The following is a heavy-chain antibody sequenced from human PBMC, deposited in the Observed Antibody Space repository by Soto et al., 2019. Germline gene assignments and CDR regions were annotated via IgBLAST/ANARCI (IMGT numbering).Heavy chain of an antibody. CDR3: AKGQGRELTYYDFWSGYSALGYYYYGMDV. Sequence: VQLVESGGGLVKPGGSLRLSCAASGFTFSSYSMNWVRQAPGKGLEWVAVISYDGSNKYYADSVKGRFTISRDNSKNTLYLQMNSLRAEDTAVYYCAKGQGRELTYYDFWSGYSALGYYYYGMDVWGQGTTVTVSS. CDR2: ISYDGSNK. D-gene: IGHD3-3*01. V-gene: IGHV3-30*18. J-gene: IGHJ6*02. CDR1: GFTFSSYS.